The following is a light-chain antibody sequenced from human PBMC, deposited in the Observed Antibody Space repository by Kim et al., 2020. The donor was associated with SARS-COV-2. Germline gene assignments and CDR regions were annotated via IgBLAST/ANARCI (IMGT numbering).Light chain of an antibody. Sequence: ASVGDRVTITCRASQTISDYLNWYRQKPGKAPELLIFAASSLQSGVPSRFSGSGSGTDFSLSISTLQPEDSATYYCQQSLTTPLAFGGGTKVEIK. CDR3: QQSLTTPLA. V-gene: IGKV1-39*01. J-gene: IGKJ4*01. CDR1: QTISDY. CDR2: AAS.